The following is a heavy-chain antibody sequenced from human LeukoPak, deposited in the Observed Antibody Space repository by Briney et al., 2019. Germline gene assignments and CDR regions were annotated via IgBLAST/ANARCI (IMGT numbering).Heavy chain of an antibody. CDR1: GGSISSDY. Sequence: PSETLSLTCTVSGGSISSDYWSWIRQPPGKGLECIGYIYYSGSTNYSPSLRSRVTISVDTSKNQFSLRLSSVTAADTAVYYCARDRGVTRANFDYWGQGTLVTVSS. CDR3: ARDRGVTRANFDY. CDR2: IYYSGST. V-gene: IGHV4-59*12. D-gene: IGHD4-17*01. J-gene: IGHJ4*02.